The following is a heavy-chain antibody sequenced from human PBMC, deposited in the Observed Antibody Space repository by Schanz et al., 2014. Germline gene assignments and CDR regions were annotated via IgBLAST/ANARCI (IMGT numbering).Heavy chain of an antibody. Sequence: QLVESGGGLVQPGGSLRLSCEASGFTFSSFSMNWVRQAPGKGLEWVSVISGSGVTTYYADSVTGRFTIFRDNSKDTLYLQMNSLRDEDTAIYYCAKCIGWYGRCAFDIWGQGTMVTVSS. J-gene: IGHJ3*02. CDR2: ISGSGVTT. V-gene: IGHV3-23*04. CDR1: GFTFSSFS. D-gene: IGHD6-19*01. CDR3: AKCIGWYGRCAFDI.